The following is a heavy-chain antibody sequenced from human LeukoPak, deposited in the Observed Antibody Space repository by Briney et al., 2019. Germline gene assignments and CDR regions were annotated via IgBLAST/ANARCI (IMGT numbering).Heavy chain of an antibody. J-gene: IGHJ4*02. CDR1: GFTFSSYA. CDR3: ASKRIAAREFDY. V-gene: IGHV3-23*01. CDR2: ISGSGGST. Sequence: GGSLRLSCAASGFTFSSYAMSWVRQAPGKGLEWVSAISGSGGSTYYADSVKGRFTISRDNSKNTLYLQMNSLRAEDTAVYYCASKRIAAREFDYWGQGTLVTVSS. D-gene: IGHD6-6*01.